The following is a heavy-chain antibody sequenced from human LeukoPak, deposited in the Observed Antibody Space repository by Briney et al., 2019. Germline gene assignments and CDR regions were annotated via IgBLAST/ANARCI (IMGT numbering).Heavy chain of an antibody. Sequence: SQTLSLTCAVSGGSISSGGYSWSWIRQPPGKGLEWIGSIYYSGSTYYNPSLKSRVTISVDTSKNQFSLKLSSVTAADTAVYYCARRSAGEYYDILTGYYIWAYYFDYWGQGTLVTVSS. V-gene: IGHV4-30-2*03. J-gene: IGHJ4*02. CDR3: ARRSAGEYYDILTGYYIWAYYFDY. CDR2: IYYSGST. D-gene: IGHD3-9*01. CDR1: GGSISSGGYS.